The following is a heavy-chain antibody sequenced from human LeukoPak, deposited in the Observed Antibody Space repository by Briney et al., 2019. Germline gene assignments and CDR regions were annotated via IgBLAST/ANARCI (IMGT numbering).Heavy chain of an antibody. CDR3: ARMFHYGDYTLDY. V-gene: IGHV4-38-2*02. D-gene: IGHD4-17*01. Sequence: PSETLSLTCTVSGYSISSGYYWGWIRQPPGKGLEWIGSIYHSGSTYYNPSLKSRVTISVDTSKNQFSLKLSSVTAADTAVYYCARMFHYGDYTLDYWGQGTLVTVSS. CDR2: IYHSGST. CDR1: GYSISSGYY. J-gene: IGHJ4*02.